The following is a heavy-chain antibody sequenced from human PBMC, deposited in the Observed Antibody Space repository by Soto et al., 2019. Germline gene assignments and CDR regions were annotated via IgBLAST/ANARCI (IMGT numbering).Heavy chain of an antibody. V-gene: IGHV1-46*03. CDR1: GYTFTSYY. D-gene: IGHD2-15*01. CDR3: ARDLCSGGSCYSLFDY. Sequence: QVQLVQSGAEVKKPGASVKVSCKATGYTFTSYYMHWVRQAPGQGLEWLGRRNPSGGSTSYAQKFQGRVTMTRDTSTSTVYMELSSLRSEDTAVYYCARDLCSGGSCYSLFDYWGQGTLVTVSS. CDR2: RNPSGGST. J-gene: IGHJ4*02.